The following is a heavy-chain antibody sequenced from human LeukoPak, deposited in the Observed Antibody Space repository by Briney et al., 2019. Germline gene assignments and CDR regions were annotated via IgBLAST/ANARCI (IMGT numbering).Heavy chain of an antibody. CDR2: IKEDGGEI. CDR1: GFTFSIYW. J-gene: IGHJ3*02. D-gene: IGHD2-21*01. Sequence: GGSLRLSCAASGFTFSIYWMSWVRQAPGKGLEWVASIKEDGGEIHYVDSVKGRFTISRDNAKNSLYLQMNSLRAEDTAGYYCETYSAFDIWGHGTMVTVSS. CDR3: ETYSAFDI. V-gene: IGHV3-7*02.